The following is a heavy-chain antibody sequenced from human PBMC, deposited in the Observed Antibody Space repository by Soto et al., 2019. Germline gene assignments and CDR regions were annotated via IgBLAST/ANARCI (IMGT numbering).Heavy chain of an antibody. CDR3: ARGETPIDY. Sequence: QVQLVQSGAEVKKPGASVKVSCKTSGYTFTNFGLSWVRQAPGQGLEWMGWISAYNGNTNYAPNFEGRVTMTTDTATSTAYMELRSLRSDVTAVYYCARGETPIDYWGQGPLVTVSS. J-gene: IGHJ4*02. CDR2: ISAYNGNT. V-gene: IGHV1-18*01. CDR1: GYTFTNFG. D-gene: IGHD1-26*01.